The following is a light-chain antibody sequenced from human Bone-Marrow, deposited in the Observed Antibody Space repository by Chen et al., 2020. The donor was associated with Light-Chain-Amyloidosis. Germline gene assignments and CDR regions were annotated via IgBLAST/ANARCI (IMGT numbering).Light chain of an antibody. CDR1: RSDVGNYNL. CDR2: EVN. CDR3: GSYAGSNTVV. V-gene: IGLV2-23*02. J-gene: IGLJ2*01. Sequence: QSALTQPASVSGSPGQSITISCTGSRSDVGNYNLVSWYQQHPGNAPKLMIFEVNKRPSGVSNRFSGSKSGNTASLTISGLLAEDEADYHCGSYAGSNTVVFGGGTKLTVL.